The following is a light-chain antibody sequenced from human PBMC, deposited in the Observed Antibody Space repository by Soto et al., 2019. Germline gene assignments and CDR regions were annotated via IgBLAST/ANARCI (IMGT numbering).Light chain of an antibody. J-gene: IGLJ1*01. Sequence: QSVLTQPPSVSAAPGQKGTISCSGRSSNIGNNYVSAYQQLPQQAPKLPIYDNNKRPSGIPDRFSGSKSGTSATLGMTGLQTGDEADYYCGTWDSSLSVLYVFGTGTKVTVL. V-gene: IGLV1-51*01. CDR2: DNN. CDR1: SSNIGNNY. CDR3: GTWDSSLSVLYV.